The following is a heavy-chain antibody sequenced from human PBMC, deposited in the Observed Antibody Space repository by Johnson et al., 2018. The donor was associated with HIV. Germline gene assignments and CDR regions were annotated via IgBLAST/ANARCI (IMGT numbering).Heavy chain of an antibody. Sequence: QVQLVESGGGLVQPGGSLRLSCVASGFTFSSYAMHWVRQAPGKGLEWVAVISYDGSNKYYADSVKGRFTISRDNSKNTLYLQMNSLRAEDTAVYYCASTDDAFDIWGQGTMVTVSS. D-gene: IGHD4-17*01. CDR2: ISYDGSNK. V-gene: IGHV3-30-3*01. J-gene: IGHJ3*02. CDR3: ASTDDAFDI. CDR1: GFTFSSYA.